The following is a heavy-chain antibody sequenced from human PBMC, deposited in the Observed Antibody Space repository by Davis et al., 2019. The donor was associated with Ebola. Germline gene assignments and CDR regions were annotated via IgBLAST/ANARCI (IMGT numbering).Heavy chain of an antibody. V-gene: IGHV4-39*01. CDR2: IYYSGST. CDR3: ARRIYSSSWPYVRDYGMDV. CDR1: GGSVSSSSYY. D-gene: IGHD6-13*01. J-gene: IGHJ6*02. Sequence: MPSETLSLTCTVSGGSVSSSSYYWGWIRQPPGKGLEWIGSIYYSGSTYYNPSLKSRVTISVDTSKNQFSLKLSSVTAADTAVYYCARRIYSSSWPYVRDYGMDVWGQGTTVTVSS.